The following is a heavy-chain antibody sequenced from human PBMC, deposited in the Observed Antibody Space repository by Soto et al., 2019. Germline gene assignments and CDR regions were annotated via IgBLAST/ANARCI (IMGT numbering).Heavy chain of an antibody. CDR2: IKRDGSGG. CDR1: GFTFDNYW. J-gene: IGHJ3*02. V-gene: IGHV3-7*01. D-gene: IGHD6-13*01. Sequence: VHLVESGGGVVQPGGSLRLSCEASGFTFDNYWMTWVRQAPGKGLEWVANIKRDGSGGSYLDSVRGRFTVSRDNARNSLYLQMNSLRAEDTALYYCARDVSPGSSGWYFDAFDIWGQGTLVTVSS. CDR3: ARDVSPGSSGWYFDAFDI.